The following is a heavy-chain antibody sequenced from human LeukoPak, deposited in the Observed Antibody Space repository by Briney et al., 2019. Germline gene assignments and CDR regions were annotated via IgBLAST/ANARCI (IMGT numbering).Heavy chain of an antibody. CDR1: GFTFSSYG. D-gene: IGHD3-22*01. J-gene: IGHJ4*02. V-gene: IGHV3-30*02. Sequence: GGSLRLSCAAAGFTFSSYGMHWVRQAPGKGLEWVAFIRYDGSNKYYADSVKGRFTISRDNSKNTLYLQMNSLRAEDTAVYYCAKATYYYDSSGYYWRGAGDYWGQGTLVTVSS. CDR2: IRYDGSNK. CDR3: AKATYYYDSSGYYWRGAGDY.